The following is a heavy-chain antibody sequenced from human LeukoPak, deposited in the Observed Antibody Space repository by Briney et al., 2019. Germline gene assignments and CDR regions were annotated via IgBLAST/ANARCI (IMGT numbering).Heavy chain of an antibody. D-gene: IGHD1-26*01. CDR2: ISWNSGSI. Sequence: PGGSLRLSCAASGFTFDDYAMHRVRQAPGKGLKWVSGISWNSGSIGYADSVKGRFTISRDNAKNSLYLQMNSLRAEDMALYYCAKGRIVGATWSSFDYWGQGTLVTVSS. CDR3: AKGRIVGATWSSFDY. J-gene: IGHJ4*02. CDR1: GFTFDDYA. V-gene: IGHV3-9*03.